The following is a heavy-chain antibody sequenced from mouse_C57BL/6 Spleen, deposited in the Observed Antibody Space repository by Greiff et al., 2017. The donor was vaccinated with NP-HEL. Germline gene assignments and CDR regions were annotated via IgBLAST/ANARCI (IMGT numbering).Heavy chain of an antibody. CDR2: IDPSDSYT. J-gene: IGHJ4*01. CDR1: GYTFTSYW. CDR3: ARGGLRRREAMDY. D-gene: IGHD2-4*01. Sequence: QVQLKQPGAELVKPGASVKLSCKASGYTFTSYWMQWVKQRPGQGLEWIGEIDPSDSYTNYNQKFKGKATLTVDTSSSTAYMQLSSLTSEDSAVYYCARGGLRRREAMDYWGQGTSVTVSS. V-gene: IGHV1-50*01.